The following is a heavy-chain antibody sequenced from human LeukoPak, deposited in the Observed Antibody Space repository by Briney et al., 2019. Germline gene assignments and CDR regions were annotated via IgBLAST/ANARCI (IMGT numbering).Heavy chain of an antibody. CDR3: ARAPSEIGGYYPEYFRH. CDR2: IKSDGKT. Sequence: GGSLRLSCAASGFTFSSYWMHWVRQAPGKGLVWVSRIKSDGKTNYADSVKGRFTISRDNAKNTVSLQMNSLRTEDTGVYYCARAPSEIGGYYPEYFRHWGQGTLVTVSS. D-gene: IGHD3-22*01. J-gene: IGHJ1*01. V-gene: IGHV3-74*01. CDR1: GFTFSSYW.